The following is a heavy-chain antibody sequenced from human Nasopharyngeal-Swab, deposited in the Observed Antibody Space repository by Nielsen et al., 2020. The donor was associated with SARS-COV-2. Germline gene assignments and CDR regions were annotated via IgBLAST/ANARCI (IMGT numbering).Heavy chain of an antibody. CDR2: IRGGGAGT. CDR3: ARDGLDYDFWSAYFMDV. CDR1: GFTFGYYA. Sequence: GGSLRLSCAASGFTFGYYAMSWVRQAPGKGLEWVSSIRGGGAGTFYADSVQGRFTISRDNSRNTVHLQMNSLRDEDTAIYYCARDGLDYDFWSAYFMDVWGQGTTVTVSS. J-gene: IGHJ6*02. D-gene: IGHD3-3*01. V-gene: IGHV3-23*01.